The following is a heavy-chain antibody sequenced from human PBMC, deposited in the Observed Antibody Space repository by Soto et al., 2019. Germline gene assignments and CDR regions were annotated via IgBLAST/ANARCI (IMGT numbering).Heavy chain of an antibody. CDR2: IKPNNGDT. Sequence: ASVKVSCKASRYTFTAYDIYWVRQAPGQGLEWMGWIKPNNGDTKYAQNFQGRVTMTRDTSISTTYMELNNLISDDTAVYYCARRSSYWFNEIKFDPWGQGTLVTVSS. V-gene: IGHV1-2*02. D-gene: IGHD3-3*01. CDR3: ARRSSYWFNEIKFDP. CDR1: RYTFTAYD. J-gene: IGHJ5*02.